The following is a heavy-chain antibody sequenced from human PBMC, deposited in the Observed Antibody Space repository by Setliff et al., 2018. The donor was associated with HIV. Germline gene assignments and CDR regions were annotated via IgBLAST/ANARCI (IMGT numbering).Heavy chain of an antibody. CDR3: VSTPGVFYFDF. Sequence: PGGSLRLSCAASGFTFGSYWMSWVRQAPGQGLEYVAHIKGDGSKTKYVDSVRGRFTISRDNAKKSLYLQMNSLRAEDTAVYYCVSTPGVFYFDFCGQGTPATVSS. V-gene: IGHV3-7*03. CDR2: IKGDGSKT. D-gene: IGHD2-15*01. CDR1: GFTFGSYW. J-gene: IGHJ4*02.